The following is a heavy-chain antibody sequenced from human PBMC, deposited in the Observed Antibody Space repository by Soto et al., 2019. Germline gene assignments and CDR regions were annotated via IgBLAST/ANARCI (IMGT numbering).Heavy chain of an antibody. CDR2: IKPKRGGS. V-gene: IGHV1-2*02. D-gene: IGHD3-10*01. J-gene: IGHJ4*02. CDR1: GYTFTGYY. CDR3: AKSASNRYYGQFDF. Sequence: QVHLVQSGAEVKKPGASVKVSCKASGYTFTGYYIFWVRQAPGQGLEWMGWIKPKRGGSRYAEKCQGRVSMTRDTSISTASMELSRLRSDDTAVYYCAKSASNRYYGQFDFCGQGTLVTVS.